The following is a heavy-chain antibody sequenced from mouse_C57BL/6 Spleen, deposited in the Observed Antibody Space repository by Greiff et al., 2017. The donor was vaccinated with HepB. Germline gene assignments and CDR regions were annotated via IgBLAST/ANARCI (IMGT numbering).Heavy chain of an antibody. J-gene: IGHJ2*01. Sequence: QVQLKQPGAELVKPGASVKLSCKASGYTFTSYWMHWVKQRPGQGLEWIGMIHPNSGSTNYNEKFKSKATLTVDKSSSTAYMQLSSLTSEDSAVYYCARGERAYYFDYWGQGTTLTVSS. CDR2: IHPNSGST. V-gene: IGHV1-64*01. CDR1: GYTFTSYW. D-gene: IGHD3-3*01. CDR3: ARGERAYYFDY.